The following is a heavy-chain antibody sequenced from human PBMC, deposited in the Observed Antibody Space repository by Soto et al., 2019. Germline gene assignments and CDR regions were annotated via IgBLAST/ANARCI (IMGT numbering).Heavy chain of an antibody. V-gene: IGHV3-30-3*01. Sequence: QVQLVESGGGVVQPGRSLRLSCAASGFTFSSYAMHWVRQAPGKGLEWVAVISYDGSNKYYADSVKGRFTISRDNSKNTLYLQMNSLRAEDTAVYYCARAFEYSSSGYYGMDVWGQGTTVTVFS. CDR3: ARAFEYSSSGYYGMDV. D-gene: IGHD6-6*01. CDR2: ISYDGSNK. CDR1: GFTFSSYA. J-gene: IGHJ6*02.